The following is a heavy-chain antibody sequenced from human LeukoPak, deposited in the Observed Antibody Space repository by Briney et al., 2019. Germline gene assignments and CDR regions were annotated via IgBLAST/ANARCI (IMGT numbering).Heavy chain of an antibody. D-gene: IGHD1-26*01. CDR2: FDPEDGET. CDR3: ATGARRGATTQAAYYYYYYMDV. Sequence: ASVKVSCKVSGYTLTELSMHWVRRAPGKGLEWMGGFDPEDGETIHAQKFQGRVTMTEDTSTDTADMELSILRSEDTAVYYCATGARRGATTQAAYYYYYYMDVWGKGTTVTVSS. J-gene: IGHJ6*03. CDR1: GYTLTELS. V-gene: IGHV1-24*01.